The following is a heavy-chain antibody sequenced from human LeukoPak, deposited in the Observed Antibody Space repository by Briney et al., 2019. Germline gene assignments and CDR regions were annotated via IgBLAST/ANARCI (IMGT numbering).Heavy chain of an antibody. J-gene: IGHJ4*02. D-gene: IGHD6-13*01. CDR1: GFTFSSYA. CDR3: ASGQQQLVMGDPNFDY. V-gene: IGHV3-48*04. Sequence: PGGSLRLSCAASGFTFSSYAMSWVRQAPGKGLEWVSYISSSGSTIYYADSVKGRFTISRDNAKNSLYLQMNSLRAEDTAVYYCASGQQQLVMGDPNFDYWGQGTLVTVSS. CDR2: ISSSGSTI.